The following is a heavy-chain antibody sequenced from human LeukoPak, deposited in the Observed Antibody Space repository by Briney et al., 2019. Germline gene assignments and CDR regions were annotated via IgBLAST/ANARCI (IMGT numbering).Heavy chain of an antibody. CDR2: IKQDGSEK. CDR3: ARVDYDFWSRRAFDI. CDR1: GFTFSSYW. D-gene: IGHD3-3*01. J-gene: IGHJ3*02. V-gene: IGHV3-7*01. Sequence: PGGSLRLSCAASGFTFSSYWMSWVRQAPGKGLEWVANIKQDGSEKYYVDSVKGRFTISRDNAKNSLYLQMNSLRAEDTAVYYCARVDYDFWSRRAFDIWGQGTMVTVSS.